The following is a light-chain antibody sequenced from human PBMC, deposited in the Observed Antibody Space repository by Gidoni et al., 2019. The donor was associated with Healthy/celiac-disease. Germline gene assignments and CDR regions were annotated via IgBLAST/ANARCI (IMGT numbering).Light chain of an antibody. J-gene: IGKJ2*04. V-gene: IGKV3-20*01. CDR1: QCVSSSY. Sequence: EIVLTQSPGTLSLSPGERATLSCRASQCVSSSYLAWYQQKPGQAPRLLIYGASSRATGIPDRFSGSGSGTDFTLTISRLEPEYFAVYYCQQYGSSPPCSFGQGTKLEIK. CDR2: GAS. CDR3: QQYGSSPPCS.